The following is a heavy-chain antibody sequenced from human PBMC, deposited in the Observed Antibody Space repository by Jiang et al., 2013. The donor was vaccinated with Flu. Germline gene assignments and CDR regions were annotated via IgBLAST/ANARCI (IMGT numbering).Heavy chain of an antibody. J-gene: IGHJ4*02. Sequence: GSGLVKPSETLSLTCTVSGASISSSSWTWIRQSPGKGLECIGYIYDSGNTNYNPSLKSRVTMSMDTSKNQFSLKLSSATAADTAVYFCARFDEDTGDSGFDYWSQGTVVTVSS. CDR1: GASISSSS. D-gene: IGHD4-17*01. CDR3: ARFDEDTGDSGFDY. CDR2: IYDSGNT. V-gene: IGHV4-59*01.